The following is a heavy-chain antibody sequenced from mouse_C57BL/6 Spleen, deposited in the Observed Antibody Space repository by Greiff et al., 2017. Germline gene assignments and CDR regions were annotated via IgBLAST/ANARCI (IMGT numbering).Heavy chain of an antibody. V-gene: IGHV1-39*01. CDR3: ARAYTVVADYDY. CDR2: INPNYGTT. J-gene: IGHJ2*01. CDR1: GYSFPDYN. D-gene: IGHD1-1*01. Sequence: EVQLQQSGPELVKPGASVKISCKASGYSFPDYNMNWVKQSNGQSLEWIGVINPNYGTTSYNQKFKGKATLTVDQSSSTADMQLNSLPSEESAVDYCARAYTVVADYDYWGQGTTRTVSS.